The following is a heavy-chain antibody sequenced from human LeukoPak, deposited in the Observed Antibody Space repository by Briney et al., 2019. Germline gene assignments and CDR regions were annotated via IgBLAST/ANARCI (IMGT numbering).Heavy chain of an antibody. CDR2: INSDGSWT. D-gene: IGHD2/OR15-2a*01. J-gene: IGHJ4*02. Sequence: GGSLRLSCAASGNYWMHWVRQAPGKGLVWVSHINSDGSWTSYADSVKGRFTISIDNAKNTVYLQMNSLRAEDTAVYYCVSFYETYWGRGTLVTVSS. CDR1: GNYW. CDR3: VSFYETY. V-gene: IGHV3-74*01.